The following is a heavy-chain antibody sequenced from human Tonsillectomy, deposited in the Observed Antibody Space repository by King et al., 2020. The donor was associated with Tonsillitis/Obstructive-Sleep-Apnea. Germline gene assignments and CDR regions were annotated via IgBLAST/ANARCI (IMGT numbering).Heavy chain of an antibody. CDR1: GFTFSSYA. D-gene: IGHD3-22*01. Sequence: VQLVESGGGLVQPGGSLRLSCAASGFTFSSYAMHWVRQAPGKGLEYVSAISSNGGSTYYANSVKGRFTISRDNSKNTLYLQMGSLRAEDMAVYYCARVAKGGRLVVITPYYFDGWGQGTLVTVSS. V-gene: IGHV3-64*01. CDR2: ISSNGGST. CDR3: ARVAKGGRLVVITPYYFDG. J-gene: IGHJ4*02.